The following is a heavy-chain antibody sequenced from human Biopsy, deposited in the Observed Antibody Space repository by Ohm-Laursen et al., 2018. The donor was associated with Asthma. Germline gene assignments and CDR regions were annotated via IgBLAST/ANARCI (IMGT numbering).Heavy chain of an antibody. J-gene: IGHJ4*02. D-gene: IGHD5-24*01. CDR3: ARGPPVDRED. V-gene: IGHV4-31*03. Sequence: SDTLSLTCTVSGGSISSGGYYWSWIRQHPGKGLEWIGYIYYSGSTYYNPSLKSRVTISVDTSKNQFSLKLSSVTAADTAVYYCARGPPVDREDWGQGTLVPVSS. CDR2: IYYSGST. CDR1: GGSISSGGYY.